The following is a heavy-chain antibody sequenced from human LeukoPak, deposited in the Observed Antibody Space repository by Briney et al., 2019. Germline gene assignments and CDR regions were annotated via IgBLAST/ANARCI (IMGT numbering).Heavy chain of an antibody. CDR3: ARTYSSSWYPFDY. CDR1: GGSISSYY. D-gene: IGHD6-13*01. Sequence: SETLSLTCTVSGGSISSYYWSWIRQPAGKGLEWIGRIYTSGSTNYTNYNPSLKSRVTMSVDTSKNQFSLKLSSVTAADTAVYYCARTYSSSWYPFDYWGQATLVTVSS. J-gene: IGHJ4*02. CDR2: IYTSGSTNYT. V-gene: IGHV4-4*07.